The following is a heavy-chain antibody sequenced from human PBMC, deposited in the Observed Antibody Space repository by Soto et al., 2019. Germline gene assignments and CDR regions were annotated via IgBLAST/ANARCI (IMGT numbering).Heavy chain of an antibody. CDR3: AHRSYGDYTIDC. Sequence: QITLKESGPTLVKPTQTLTLTCTFSGFSLNTSGVGVGWIRQPPGKALEWLALIYWDADKRYSPSLKSRLTITKASSQIQVVLTMTIMVPVDTVTYCAAHRSYGDYTIDCWVQGTLVTVSS. D-gene: IGHD4-17*01. V-gene: IGHV2-5*02. CDR2: IYWDADK. CDR1: GFSLNTSGVG. J-gene: IGHJ4*02.